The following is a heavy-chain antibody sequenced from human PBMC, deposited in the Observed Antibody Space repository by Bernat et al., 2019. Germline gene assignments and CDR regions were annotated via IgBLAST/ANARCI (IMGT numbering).Heavy chain of an antibody. D-gene: IGHD5-12*01. CDR3: AESRNAEATLTP. V-gene: IGHV1-2*06. J-gene: IGHJ4*02. CDR1: GYTFTGYY. Sequence: QVQLVQSGAEVKKPGASVKVSCKASGYTFTGYYMHWVRQAPGQGLEWMGRINPNRGGTNYAQKFQGRVTMPRDTSISTAYVELSRLGSGDTAVYYCAESRNAEATLTPWGQGTLVTVSS. CDR2: INPNRGGT.